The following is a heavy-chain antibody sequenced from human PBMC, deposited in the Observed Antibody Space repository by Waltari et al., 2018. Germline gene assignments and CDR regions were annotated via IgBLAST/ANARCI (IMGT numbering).Heavy chain of an antibody. Sequence: EVHLLESGGGLVQPGGSLRLSCAASGFTFRSYAVSWVRRAPGKGRGGVSVSTGGGDGKDYGDSGKGRFTISRDNSKNTLYLQMNSLRAEDTAIYYCARSIYAVTTFWYFDLWGRGTQVTVSS. V-gene: IGHV3-23*01. CDR1: GFTFRSYA. J-gene: IGHJ2*01. CDR2: STGGGDGK. D-gene: IGHD4-4*01. CDR3: ARSIYAVTTFWYFDL.